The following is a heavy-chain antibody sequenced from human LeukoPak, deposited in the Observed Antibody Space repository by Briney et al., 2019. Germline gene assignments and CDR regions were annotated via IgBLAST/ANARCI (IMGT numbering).Heavy chain of an antibody. D-gene: IGHD2-2*01. V-gene: IGHV4-4*09. CDR3: ARLSVPCGSSTSWGWFDP. CDR2: IYTSGST. CDR1: GGSTSSYY. Sequence: PSETLSLTCTVSGGSTSSYYWSWIRQPPGKGLEWIGYIYTSGSTNYNPSPKSRVTISVDTSKNQFSLKLSSVTAADTAVYYCARLSVPCGSSTSWGWFDPWGQGTLVTVSS. J-gene: IGHJ5*02.